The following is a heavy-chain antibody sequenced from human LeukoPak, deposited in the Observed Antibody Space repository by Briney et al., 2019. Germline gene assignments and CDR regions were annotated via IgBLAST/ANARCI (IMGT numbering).Heavy chain of an antibody. CDR3: ARDRAANQDWVEFDP. Sequence: GRSLRLSCAASGFTFSDYGMHWVRQAPGKGLEWVGLIRDSGEAFYADFARGRVAISRDESENTLYLQMNSLRVEDTAVYFCARDRAANQDWVEFDPWGQGTPVIVSS. D-gene: IGHD3/OR15-3a*01. J-gene: IGHJ5*02. V-gene: IGHV3-30*03. CDR2: IRDSGEA. CDR1: GFTFSDYG.